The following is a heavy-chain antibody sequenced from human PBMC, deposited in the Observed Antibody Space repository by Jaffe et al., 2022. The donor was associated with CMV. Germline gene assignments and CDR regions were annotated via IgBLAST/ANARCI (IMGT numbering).Heavy chain of an antibody. J-gene: IGHJ4*02. V-gene: IGHV3-11*01. Sequence: QVQLVESGGDLVKPGGSLRLSCAASGFTFSDYYMTWVRQAPGKGLEWVSHISNSGYTIYYGDSVKGRFTISRDNAKNSLYLQMESLRAEDTAVYFCARRGSYNSNWNYFDYWGRGTLVTVSS. CDR1: GFTFSDYY. CDR3: ARRGSYNSNWNYFDY. CDR2: ISNSGYTI. D-gene: IGHD6-13*01.